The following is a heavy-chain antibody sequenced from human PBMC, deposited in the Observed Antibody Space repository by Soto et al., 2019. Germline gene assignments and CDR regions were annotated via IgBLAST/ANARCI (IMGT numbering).Heavy chain of an antibody. J-gene: IGHJ6*03. CDR3: ARLGEFPTGHDDYYMDV. CDR2: INYSGST. V-gene: IGHV4-39*01. CDR1: GCSITSSRYY. Sequence: QLQLQESGPGLVKPSETLSLTCTVSGCSITSSRYYWGWIRLHPGKGLEWIWSINYSGSTYYNPSLKSRLTISVDTSNSQLSLRLSSDTAADTAVYYCARLGEFPTGHDDYYMDVWGKVTTVTVSS. D-gene: IGHD3-16*01.